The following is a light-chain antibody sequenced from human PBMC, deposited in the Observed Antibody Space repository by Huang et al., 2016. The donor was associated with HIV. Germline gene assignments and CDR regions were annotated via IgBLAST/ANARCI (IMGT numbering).Light chain of an antibody. CDR3: QQYNNWPRT. Sequence: EIVMTQSPATLSVSPGERATLSCRASQSVRTNLAWYQQQPGQAPGLLISAASTRDTGIPARFSGSGSGTEFTLTISSLQSEDFAVYYCQQYNNWPRTFGQGTKVEIK. V-gene: IGKV3-15*01. J-gene: IGKJ1*01. CDR2: AAS. CDR1: QSVRTN.